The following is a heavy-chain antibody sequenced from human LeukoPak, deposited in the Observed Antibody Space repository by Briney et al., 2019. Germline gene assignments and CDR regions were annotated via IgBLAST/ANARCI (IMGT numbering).Heavy chain of an antibody. J-gene: IGHJ5*02. CDR2: INPNSGAT. CDR3: ARQINWFDP. V-gene: IGHV1-2*02. Sequence: ASVKVSCKASGYTFIGYYMHWVRQAPGQGLEWMGWINPNSGATNYAQKFQGRVTMTRDTSISTSYMELSRLRFDDTAVYYCARQINWFDPWGQGTLVTVSS. CDR1: GYTFIGYY.